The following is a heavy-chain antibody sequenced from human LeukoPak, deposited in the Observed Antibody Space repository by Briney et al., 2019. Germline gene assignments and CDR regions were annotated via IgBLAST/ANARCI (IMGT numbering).Heavy chain of an antibody. Sequence: SETLSLTCTVSGYSISSGYSWGWIRQPPGKGLEWIGRIYSSGSTDYNPSLKSRITMSVDTFNNQFSLKLQSVTAADTAVYFCARDRDWKYYFYDTWGQGTQVIVSS. CDR3: ARDRDWKYYFYDT. J-gene: IGHJ1*01. CDR1: GYSISSGYS. D-gene: IGHD1-7*01. V-gene: IGHV4-38-2*02. CDR2: IYSSGST.